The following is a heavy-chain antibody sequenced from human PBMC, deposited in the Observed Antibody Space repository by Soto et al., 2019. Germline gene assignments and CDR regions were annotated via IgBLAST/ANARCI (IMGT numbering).Heavy chain of an antibody. V-gene: IGHV3-72*01. CDR3: ARARSALRAGRYLYYGLEV. CDR1: GFASSAHN. D-gene: IGHD6-13*01. Sequence: EVKLVESGGGLVQPGGSLRLSCVASGFASSAHNMDGVRQAPGKGLEWVGRSRDKGNRYTTEYAASVKGRFTSSRGDSENSVFLQMNSLKGEDTAVYYCARARSALRAGRYLYYGLEVWGQGTTVAVSS. CDR2: SRDKGNRYTT. J-gene: IGHJ6*02.